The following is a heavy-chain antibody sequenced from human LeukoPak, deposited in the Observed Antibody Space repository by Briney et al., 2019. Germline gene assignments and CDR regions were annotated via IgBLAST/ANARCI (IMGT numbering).Heavy chain of an antibody. V-gene: IGHV4-59*01. CDR3: AREGGTGFTLFDY. Sequence: SETLSLTCTVSGGSISSYYWSWIRQPPGKGLEWIGYIYYSGSTNYNPSLKSRVTISVDTSKNQFSLKLSSVTAADTAVYYCAREGGTGFTLFDYWGQGTLVTVSS. CDR1: GGSISSYY. CDR2: IYYSGST. D-gene: IGHD1-14*01. J-gene: IGHJ4*02.